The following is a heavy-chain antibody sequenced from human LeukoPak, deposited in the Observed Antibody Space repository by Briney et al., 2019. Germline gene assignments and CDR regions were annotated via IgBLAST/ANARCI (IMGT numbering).Heavy chain of an antibody. Sequence: GGSLRLSCAASGFTFDDYAMHWVRQAPGKGLEWVSGISWNSGSIGYADSVKGRFTISRDNAKNSLYLQMNSLRAEDTALYYCARDAGGGGHDWGQGTLVTVSS. D-gene: IGHD5-12*01. J-gene: IGHJ4*02. V-gene: IGHV3-9*01. CDR3: ARDAGGGGHD. CDR1: GFTFDDYA. CDR2: ISWNSGSI.